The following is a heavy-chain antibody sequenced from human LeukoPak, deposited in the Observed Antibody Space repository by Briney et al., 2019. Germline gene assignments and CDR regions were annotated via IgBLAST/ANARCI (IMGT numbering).Heavy chain of an antibody. CDR3: ARHQRGYSSSWYFDY. Sequence: PSETLSLTCTVSGYSTSSGYYWSWIRQPPGKGLEWIGYIYYSGSTNYNPSLKSRVTISVDTSKNQFSLKLSSVTAADTAVYYCARHQRGYSSSWYFDYWGQGTLVTVSS. D-gene: IGHD6-13*01. J-gene: IGHJ4*02. CDR1: GYSTSSGYY. CDR2: IYYSGST. V-gene: IGHV4-59*08.